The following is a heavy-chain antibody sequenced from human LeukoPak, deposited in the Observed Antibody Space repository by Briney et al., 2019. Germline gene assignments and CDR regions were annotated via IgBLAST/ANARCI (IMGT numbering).Heavy chain of an antibody. V-gene: IGHV1-8*01. Sequence: GASVKVSCKASGYTFTSYDINWVRQATGQGLEWMGWMNPNSGNTGYAQNFQGRVTITRNTSISTAYMELSSLRSEDTAVYYCARPRYSGSFSPVFYDYWGQGTLVTVSS. CDR1: GYTFTSYD. CDR2: MNPNSGNT. D-gene: IGHD1-26*01. CDR3: ARPRYSGSFSPVFYDY. J-gene: IGHJ4*02.